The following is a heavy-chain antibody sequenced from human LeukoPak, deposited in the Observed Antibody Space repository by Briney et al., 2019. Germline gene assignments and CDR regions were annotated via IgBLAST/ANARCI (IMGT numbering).Heavy chain of an antibody. V-gene: IGHV3-23*01. J-gene: IGHJ4*02. CDR3: AKAIGSSVTVADY. Sequence: EXVSSLTRSGGSTYYADSVKGRFTIYRDNSKNTLYLQTNSLRAEDTAVYYCAKAIGSSVTVADYWGQGTLVTVSS. D-gene: IGHD2-21*02. CDR2: LTRSGGST.